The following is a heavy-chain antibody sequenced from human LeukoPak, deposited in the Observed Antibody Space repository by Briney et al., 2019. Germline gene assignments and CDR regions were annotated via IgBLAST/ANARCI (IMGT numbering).Heavy chain of an antibody. V-gene: IGHV3-20*04. CDR2: INWNGGST. D-gene: IGHD2-15*01. J-gene: IGHJ4*02. CDR3: ARDHLAPMYCSGGSCSSAPGY. Sequence: PGGSLRLSCAASGFTFDDYGMSWVRQAPGKGLEWVSGINWNGGSTGYADSVKGRFTISRDNAKKSLYLQMNSLRVEDTALYYCARDHLAPMYCSGGSCSSAPGYWGQGTRVTVSS. CDR1: GFTFDDYG.